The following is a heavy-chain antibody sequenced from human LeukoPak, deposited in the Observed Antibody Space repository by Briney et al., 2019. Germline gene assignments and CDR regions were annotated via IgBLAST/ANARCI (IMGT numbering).Heavy chain of an antibody. CDR3: TRESGAFSPFGF. J-gene: IGHJ4*02. CDR2: VHLSGAS. Sequence: ASETLSLTCAVSGGSILTTNWWSWVRQPPGKGLEWIGEVHLSGASNYNPSLKSRVNMSIDKSKNQLSLELTSVTAADTAIYYCTRESGAFSPFGFWGQGTLVTVSS. CDR1: GGSILTTNW. V-gene: IGHV4-4*02. D-gene: IGHD1-26*01.